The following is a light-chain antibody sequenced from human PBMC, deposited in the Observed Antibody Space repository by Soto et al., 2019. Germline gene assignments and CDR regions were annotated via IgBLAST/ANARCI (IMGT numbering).Light chain of an antibody. CDR2: GAS. J-gene: IGKJ5*01. CDR1: QTVTTNY. V-gene: IGKV3-20*01. CDR3: QQYGSSPLIS. Sequence: ETVLTQSPGTLSLSPGETATLSCRASQTVTTNYLAWYQQKPDQAPRLLIYGASSRATGIPDRFSGSGSGTDFTLTISRLEPEDFAVYYCQQYGSSPLISFGQGTRLEIK.